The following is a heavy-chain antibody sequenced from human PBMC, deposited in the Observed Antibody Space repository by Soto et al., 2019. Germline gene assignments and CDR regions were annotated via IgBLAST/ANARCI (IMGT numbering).Heavy chain of an antibody. CDR3: ARGDMGY. CDR1: GGSISSYY. D-gene: IGHD2-15*01. Sequence: SETLSLTCTVSGGSISSYYWSWIRQPPGKGLEWIGYIYYSGSTNYNPSLKSRVTISVDTSKNQFSLKLSSVTAADTAVYYCARGDMGYWGQGTLVTVSS. J-gene: IGHJ4*02. V-gene: IGHV4-59*08. CDR2: IYYSGST.